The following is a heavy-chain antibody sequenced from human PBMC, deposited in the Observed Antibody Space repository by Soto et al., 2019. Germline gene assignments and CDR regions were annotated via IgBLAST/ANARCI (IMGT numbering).Heavy chain of an antibody. CDR3: ASRAGGSRDYYYMDV. Sequence: SETLSLTCTVSGGSISSSSYYWGWIRQPPGKGLEWIGSIYYNGSTYYNPSLKSRVTISVDTSKNQFSLKLSSVTAADTAVYYCASRAGGSRDYYYMDVWGKGTTVTVSS. D-gene: IGHD3-10*01. J-gene: IGHJ6*03. V-gene: IGHV4-39*01. CDR1: GGSISSSSYY. CDR2: IYYNGST.